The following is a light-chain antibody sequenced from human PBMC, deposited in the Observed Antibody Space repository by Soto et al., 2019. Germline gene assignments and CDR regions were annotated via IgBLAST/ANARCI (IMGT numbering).Light chain of an antibody. Sequence: GQSVTISCTGTSSAVGGYNYVSWYQQHPGKAPKLMIYEVNNRPSGVSNRFSGSKSDNTASLTISGLQTEDEAEDYCSSYTSSSTLYVFGTGTKVTVL. CDR1: SSAVGGYNY. J-gene: IGLJ1*01. V-gene: IGLV2-14*01. CDR2: EVN. CDR3: SSYTSSSTLYV.